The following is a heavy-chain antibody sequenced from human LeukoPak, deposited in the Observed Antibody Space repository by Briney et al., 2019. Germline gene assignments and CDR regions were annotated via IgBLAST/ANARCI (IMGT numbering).Heavy chain of an antibody. CDR2: IYYSGST. J-gene: IGHJ3*02. CDR3: AKAVRGVIDAFDI. D-gene: IGHD3-10*01. V-gene: IGHV4-61*01. Sequence: SETLSFTCTVSGGSVSSGSYYWSWIRQPPGKGLEWIGYIYYSGSTNYNPSLKSRVTISVDTSKNQFSLKLSSVTAADTAVYYCAKAVRGVIDAFDIWGQGTMVTVSS. CDR1: GGSVSSGSYY.